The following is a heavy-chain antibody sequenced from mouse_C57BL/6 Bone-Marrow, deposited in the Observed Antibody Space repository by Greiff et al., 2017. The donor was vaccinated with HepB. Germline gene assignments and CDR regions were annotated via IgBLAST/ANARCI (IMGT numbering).Heavy chain of an antibody. D-gene: IGHD1-1*01. CDR1: GFTFSDYG. CDR3: ARSGVLLRYYVDY. CDR2: ISSGRSTI. V-gene: IGHV5-17*01. Sequence: EVQLVESGGGLVKPGGSLKLSCAASGFTFSDYGMHWVRQAPEKGLEWVAYISSGRSTIYYADTVKSRFTISRDNAKNTLFLQRTSLRSEDTAMYYCARSGVLLRYYVDYWGQGTTLTVSS. J-gene: IGHJ2*01.